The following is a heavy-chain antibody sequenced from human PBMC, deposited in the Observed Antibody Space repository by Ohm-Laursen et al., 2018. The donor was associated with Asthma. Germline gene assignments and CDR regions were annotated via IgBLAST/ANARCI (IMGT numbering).Heavy chain of an antibody. V-gene: IGHV4-31*02. D-gene: IGHD3-10*01. CDR3: ASGQYYYASGQDY. CDR2: IYYSGIT. J-gene: IGHJ4*02. CDR1: GDSISSGNNY. Sequence: TLSLTCTVSGDSISSGNNYWSWIRQHPGKGLEWIGYIYYSGITYSNPSLRSRVSISVDTSKNQFSLELSSVTAADTAVYYCASGQYYYASGQDYWGQGTLVTVSS.